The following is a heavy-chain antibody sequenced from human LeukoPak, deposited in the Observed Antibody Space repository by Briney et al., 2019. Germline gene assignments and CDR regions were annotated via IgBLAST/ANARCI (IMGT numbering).Heavy chain of an antibody. CDR1: GFTFSNYW. J-gene: IGHJ4*02. D-gene: IGHD6-13*01. CDR2: IKEDGSEK. V-gene: IGHV3-7*01. Sequence: GGSLRLSRAASGFTFSNYWMSWVRQAPGKGLEWVANIKEDGSEKYYVDSVKGRFTISRDNARNSLYLQMNSLRAEDTAVYYCASGRQLGYWGQGTLVTVSS. CDR3: ASGRQLGY.